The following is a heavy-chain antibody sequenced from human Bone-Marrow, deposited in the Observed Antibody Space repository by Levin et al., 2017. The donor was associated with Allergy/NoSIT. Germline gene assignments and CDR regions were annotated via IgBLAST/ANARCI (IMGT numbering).Heavy chain of an antibody. CDR2: ISYDGSNK. V-gene: IGHV3-30-3*01. CDR3: ARDYSWYGSGSFPYFDY. D-gene: IGHD3-10*01. J-gene: IGHJ4*02. CDR1: GFTFSSYA. Sequence: PGGSLRLSCAASGFTFSSYAMHWVRQAPGKGLEWVAVISYDGSNKYYADSVKGRFTISRDNSKNTLYLQMNSLRAEDTAVYYCARDYSWYGSGSFPYFDYWGQGTLVTVSS.